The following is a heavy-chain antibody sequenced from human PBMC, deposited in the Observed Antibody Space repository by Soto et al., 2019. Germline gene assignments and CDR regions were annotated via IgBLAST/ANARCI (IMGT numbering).Heavy chain of an antibody. Sequence: GGSLRLSCAASGFTFSSYAMHWVRQAPGKGLEWVAVISYDGSNKYYADSVKGRFTISRDNSKNTLYLQMNSLRAEDTAVYYCARDRWQLVDYYYYGMDVWGQGTTVTVSS. CDR2: ISYDGSNK. J-gene: IGHJ6*02. D-gene: IGHD6-13*01. CDR3: ARDRWQLVDYYYYGMDV. CDR1: GFTFSSYA. V-gene: IGHV3-30-3*01.